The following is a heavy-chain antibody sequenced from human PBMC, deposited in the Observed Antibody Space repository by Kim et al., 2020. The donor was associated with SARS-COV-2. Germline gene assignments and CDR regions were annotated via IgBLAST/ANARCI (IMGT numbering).Heavy chain of an antibody. CDR2: ISWDGGST. D-gene: IGHD6-25*01. CDR3: AKDLAAAGTGYYYGMDV. J-gene: IGHJ6*02. CDR1: GFTFDDYT. Sequence: GGSLRLSCAASGFTFDDYTMHWVRQAPGKGLEWVSLISWDGGSTYYAASVKGRFTISRDNSKNSLYLQMNSLRTEDTALYYCAKDLAAAGTGYYYGMDVWGQGTTVTVAS. V-gene: IGHV3-43*01.